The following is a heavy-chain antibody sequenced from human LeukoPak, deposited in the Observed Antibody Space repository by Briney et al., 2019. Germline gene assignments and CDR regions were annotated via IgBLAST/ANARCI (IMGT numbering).Heavy chain of an antibody. J-gene: IGHJ6*04. Sequence: GGSLRLSCAASGFTFSSYENNWVRMAPGKGLGLVSYISSSGSTIYYADSVKGRFTISRDNAKNSLYLQMNSLRAEDTAVYYCAELGITMIGGVWGKGTTVTISS. CDR3: AELGITMIGGV. CDR1: GFTFSSYE. V-gene: IGHV3-48*03. D-gene: IGHD3-10*02. CDR2: ISSSGSTI.